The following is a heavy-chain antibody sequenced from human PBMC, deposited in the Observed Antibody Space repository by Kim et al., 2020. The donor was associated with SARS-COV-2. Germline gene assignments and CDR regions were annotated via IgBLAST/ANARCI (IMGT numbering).Heavy chain of an antibody. CDR3: TTAGDGDYYYYYGMDV. Sequence: GGSLRLSCAASGFTFSNAWMSWVRQAPGKGLEWVGRIKSKTDGGTTDYAAPVKGRFTISRDDSKNTLYLQMNSLKTEDTAVYYCTTAGDGDYYYYYGMDVWGQGTTVTVSS. CDR2: IKSKTDGGTT. J-gene: IGHJ6*02. V-gene: IGHV3-15*01. CDR1: GFTFSNAW. D-gene: IGHD4-17*01.